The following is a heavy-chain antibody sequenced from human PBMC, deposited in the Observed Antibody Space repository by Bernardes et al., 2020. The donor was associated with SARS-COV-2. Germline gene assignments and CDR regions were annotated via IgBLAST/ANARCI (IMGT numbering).Heavy chain of an antibody. J-gene: IGHJ6*02. CDR1: GFKFSSYV. CDR2: MSASTGAT. D-gene: IGHD2-15*01. Sequence: GGSLRLSCAASGFKFSSYVMSWVRQIPGKGLDWVSSMSASTGATYYADSVKGRFTISRDNSQNTLYLQMNSLRAEDTVIYFCARDKLPHHYFGMDVWGQGTTVTVSS. V-gene: IGHV3-23*01. CDR3: ARDKLPHHYFGMDV.